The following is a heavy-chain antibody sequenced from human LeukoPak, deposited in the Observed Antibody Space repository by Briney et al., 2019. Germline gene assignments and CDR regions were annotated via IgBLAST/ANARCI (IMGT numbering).Heavy chain of an antibody. D-gene: IGHD5-12*01. V-gene: IGHV4-4*02. CDR1: GGSISSSNW. Sequence: SETLSLTCAVSGGSISSSNWWSWVRQPPGKGLEWIGEIYHSGSTNYNPSLKSRVTISVDMSKNQFSLKLSSVTAADTAVYYCARDFSGYGYFDYWGQGTLVTVSS. CDR3: ARDFSGYGYFDY. CDR2: IYHSGST. J-gene: IGHJ4*02.